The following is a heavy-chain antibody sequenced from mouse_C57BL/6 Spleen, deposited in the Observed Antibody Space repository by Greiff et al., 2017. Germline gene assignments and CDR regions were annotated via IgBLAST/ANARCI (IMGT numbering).Heavy chain of an antibody. CDR2: INPTNGGT. V-gene: IGHV1-53*01. D-gene: IGHD1-1*01. J-gene: IGHJ4*01. CDR3: ASALYDSGYAMDY. Sequence: VKLQQPGTELVKPGASVKLSCKASGYTFTSYWMHWVKQRPGQGLEWIGNINPTNGGTNYNEKFKSKATLTVDKSSSTAYMQLSSLTSEDSAVYYCASALYDSGYAMDYWGQGTSVTVSS. CDR1: GYTFTSYW.